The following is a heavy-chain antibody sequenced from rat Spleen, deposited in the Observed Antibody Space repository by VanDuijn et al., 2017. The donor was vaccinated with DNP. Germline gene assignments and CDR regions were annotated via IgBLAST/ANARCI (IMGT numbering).Heavy chain of an antibody. D-gene: IGHD1-4*01. CDR3: ARHVLPLRVWDY. V-gene: IGHV5-31*01. CDR2: ITNSGGTT. CDR1: GFTFNNYW. Sequence: EVQLVESGGDLVQPGGSLKLSCVASGFTFNNYWMTWIRQVPGKGLEWVASITNSGGTTYYPDSVKGRFTISRDNAKNTLYLQMSSLRSEDMATYYCARHVLPLRVWDYWGQGVMVTVSS. J-gene: IGHJ2*01.